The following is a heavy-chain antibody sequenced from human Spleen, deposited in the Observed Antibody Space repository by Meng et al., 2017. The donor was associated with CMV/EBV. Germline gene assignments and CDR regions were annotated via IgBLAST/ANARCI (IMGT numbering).Heavy chain of an antibody. D-gene: IGHD1-26*01. Sequence: RGSLRLSCAASGFTFSTSWMSWVRQAPGKGLEWVANINRDGSQQYYVDSAKGRFTISRDNAKSSLYLHMNSLRADDAAVYYCARDPHFGALDYWGQGTLVTVSS. CDR3: ARDPHFGALDY. CDR2: INRDGSQQ. J-gene: IGHJ4*02. CDR1: GFTFSTSW. V-gene: IGHV3-7*01.